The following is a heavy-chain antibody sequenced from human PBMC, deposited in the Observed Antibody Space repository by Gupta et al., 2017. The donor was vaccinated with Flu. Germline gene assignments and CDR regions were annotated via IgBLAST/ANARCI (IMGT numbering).Heavy chain of an antibody. V-gene: IGHV3-49*03. CDR1: GFIFGDYA. CDR3: TRGYKNGEHFS. J-gene: IGHJ5*01. D-gene: IGHD2-2*02. CDR2: SNGKTYGGTT. Sequence: EVHLVESGGGLVQPGRSLRLSCTASGFIFGDYAMTWSRQAPGKGLECIGFSNGKTYGGTTQYAASVKGRFTISRDDSKSIAFLEMNSLKAEDTAVYYCTRGYKNGEHFSWGHGTLVTVSS.